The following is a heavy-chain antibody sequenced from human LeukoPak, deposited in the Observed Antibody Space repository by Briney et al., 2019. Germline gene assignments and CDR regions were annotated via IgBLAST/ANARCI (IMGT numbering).Heavy chain of an antibody. J-gene: IGHJ2*01. Sequence: GGSLRLSCAASGFTFSSYGMHWVRQAPGKGLEWVAVISYDGSNKYYADSVKGRFTISRDNAKNSLYLQMNSLRAEDTAVYYCARVVGAGYFDLWGRGTLVTASS. V-gene: IGHV3-30*03. CDR1: GFTFSSYG. D-gene: IGHD1-26*01. CDR2: ISYDGSNK. CDR3: ARVVGAGYFDL.